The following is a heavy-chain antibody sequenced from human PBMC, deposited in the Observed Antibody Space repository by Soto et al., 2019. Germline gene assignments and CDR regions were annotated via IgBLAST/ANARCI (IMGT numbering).Heavy chain of an antibody. CDR3: ARGGTYYYYYYYMDV. J-gene: IGHJ6*03. Sequence: EVQLVESGGGLVQPGGSLRLSCAASGFTFSSYSMNWVRQAPGKGLEWVSYISSSSSTIYYADSVKGRFTISRDNAKNSLYLQMNSLTAEDTAVYYCARGGTYYYYYYYMDVWGNGTTVTVSS. V-gene: IGHV3-48*01. CDR1: GFTFSSYS. CDR2: ISSSSSTI.